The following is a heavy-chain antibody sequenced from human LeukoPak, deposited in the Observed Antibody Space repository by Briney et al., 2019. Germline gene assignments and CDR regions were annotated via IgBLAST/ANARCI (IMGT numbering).Heavy chain of an antibody. Sequence: GGSLRLSPAASGFTVSSNYMSWVRQAPGKGLVWVSVIYSGGSTYYADSVKGRFTISRDNTKNTLYRQMNSLRAEDTAVYYCARGWGSRGAFDMWGQGTMVTVSS. CDR1: GFTVSSNY. J-gene: IGHJ3*02. CDR2: IYSGGST. CDR3: ARGWGSRGAFDM. V-gene: IGHV3-53*01. D-gene: IGHD6-13*01.